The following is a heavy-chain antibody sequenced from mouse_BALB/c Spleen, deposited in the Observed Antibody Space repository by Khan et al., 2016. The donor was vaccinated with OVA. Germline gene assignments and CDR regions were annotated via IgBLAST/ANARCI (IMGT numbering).Heavy chain of an antibody. D-gene: IGHD1-1*01. CDR2: LSYSGNT. CDR1: GYSIPSDYA. Sequence: EVKLLESGPGLVKPSQSLSLTCTVTGYSIPSDYAWNWIRQFPGNKLEWMGYLSYSGNTNYNPSLKSRISITRDTSENQFFLQLNSVTTEDTATYYCARVYGGDFDYWGQGTTLTVSS. J-gene: IGHJ2*01. V-gene: IGHV3-2*02. CDR3: ARVYGGDFDY.